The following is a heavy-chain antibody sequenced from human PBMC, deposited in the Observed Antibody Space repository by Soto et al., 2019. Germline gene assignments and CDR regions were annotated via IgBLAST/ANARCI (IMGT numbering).Heavy chain of an antibody. CDR1: GYTLTEFS. Sequence: ASVKVSCKVSGYTLTEFSMHWVRQAPGKGLEWMGGFDPEDGETIYAQKFQGRVTMTEDTSTDTAYMELSSLRSEDTAVYYCATSIRIQLWLFPYDYWGQGTLVTVSS. CDR3: ATSIRIQLWLFPYDY. V-gene: IGHV1-24*01. D-gene: IGHD5-18*01. J-gene: IGHJ4*02. CDR2: FDPEDGET.